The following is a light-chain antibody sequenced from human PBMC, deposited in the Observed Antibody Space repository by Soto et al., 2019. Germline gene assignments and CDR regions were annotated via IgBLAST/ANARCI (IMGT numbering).Light chain of an antibody. J-gene: IGLJ1*01. CDR2: EVT. CDR3: SSYTNINTRACV. CDR1: SDDVWSHNL. V-gene: IGLV2-14*02. Sequence: LTQPASVSGSPGQSITISCFGTSDDVWSHNLVSWYQQHPGKAPRLMIYEVTDRPSGVSNRFSGSKSGNTASLTISGLQAEDEAEYYCSSYTNINTRACVFGTGTKLTVL.